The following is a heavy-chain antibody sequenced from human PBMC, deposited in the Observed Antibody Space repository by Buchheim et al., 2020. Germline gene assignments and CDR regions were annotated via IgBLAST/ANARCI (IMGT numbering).Heavy chain of an antibody. CDR1: GYTFTSYG. D-gene: IGHD2-21*02. CDR3: ARGSVTVDY. CDR2: VSAQIGRT. Sequence: QVQLVQSGPEVKKPGASVKVSCKASGYTFTSYGITWVRQAPGQGLEWLGWVSAQIGRTDFAEKVQGRVTMTTDTSTSTAYMQLRNLRYDDRAVYYCARGSVTVDYWGQGNL. J-gene: IGHJ4*02. V-gene: IGHV1-18*01.